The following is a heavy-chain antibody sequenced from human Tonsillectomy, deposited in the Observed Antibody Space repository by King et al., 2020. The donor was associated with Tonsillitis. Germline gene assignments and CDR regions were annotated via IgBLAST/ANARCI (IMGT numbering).Heavy chain of an antibody. Sequence: VQLVESGGSLVQPGGSLRLSCAASVFTFISYSMNWVRQAPGKGLEWVSYISSSSSTLNYADSVKGRFTISRDNAKNSLCLQMNSLRAEDTAVYYCASWDYWGQGTLVTVSS. J-gene: IGHJ4*02. CDR2: ISSSSSTL. CDR3: ASWDY. CDR1: VFTFISYS. V-gene: IGHV3-48*01.